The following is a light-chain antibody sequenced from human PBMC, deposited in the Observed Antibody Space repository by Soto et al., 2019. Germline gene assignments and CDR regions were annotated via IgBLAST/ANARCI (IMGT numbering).Light chain of an antibody. CDR2: DVT. J-gene: IGLJ1*01. CDR1: SSDVGGYYY. V-gene: IGLV2-11*01. CDR3: CSYAGRYTFV. Sequence: QSALTQPRSVSGSPGQSVTISCTGTSSDVGGYYYVSWYQQHPGKAPELMIYDVTKRPSGVPDRFSGSKSGNTASLTISGLQGEDEADYYCCSYAGRYTFVCGTGTKLTVL.